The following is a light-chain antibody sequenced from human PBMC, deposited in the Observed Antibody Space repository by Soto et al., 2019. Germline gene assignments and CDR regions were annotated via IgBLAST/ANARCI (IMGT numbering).Light chain of an antibody. CDR2: GAS. CDR3: QQYGSSIT. J-gene: IGKJ5*01. CDR1: QSVSSSY. Sequence: EIVLTQPPGTLSLSPGERATLSCRASQSVSSSYLAWYQQKPGQAPRLLIYGASSRATGIPDRFSGSGSGTDFTLTISRLEPEDFAVYYCQQYGSSITFVQGTRLEIK. V-gene: IGKV3-20*01.